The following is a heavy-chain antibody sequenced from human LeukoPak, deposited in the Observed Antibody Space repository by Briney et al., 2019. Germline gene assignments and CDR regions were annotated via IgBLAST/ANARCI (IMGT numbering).Heavy chain of an antibody. D-gene: IGHD6-19*01. J-gene: IGHJ4*02. Sequence: PGGSLRLSCAASGFTFSSYAMHWVRQAPGKGLEWVAVISYDGSNKYYADSVKGRFTISRDNSKNTLYLQMNSLRADDTAVYYCARVPVQWLPPDYWGQGTLVTVSS. CDR3: ARVPVQWLPPDY. CDR1: GFTFSSYA. V-gene: IGHV3-30-3*01. CDR2: ISYDGSNK.